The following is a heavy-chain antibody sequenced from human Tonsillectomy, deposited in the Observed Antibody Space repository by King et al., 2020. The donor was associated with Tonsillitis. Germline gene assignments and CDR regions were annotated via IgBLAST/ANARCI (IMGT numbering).Heavy chain of an antibody. V-gene: IGHV3-23*04. Sequence: VQLVESGGGLVQPGGSLRLSCAASGFTFSHYAMTWVRQAPGEGLHWVSAIGGGGVDTYYADSVKGRFTISRDNSKNTLYLQMSSLRAYDTALYYCAKDAIPANGLWDGFDIWGQGTMVTVSS. CDR3: AKDAIPANGLWDGFDI. J-gene: IGHJ3*02. CDR1: GFTFSHYA. D-gene: IGHD2-2*02. CDR2: IGGGGVDT.